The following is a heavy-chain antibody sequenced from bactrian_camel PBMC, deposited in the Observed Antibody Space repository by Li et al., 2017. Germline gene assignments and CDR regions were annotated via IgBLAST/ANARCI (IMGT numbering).Heavy chain of an antibody. CDR2: ITSLPSLFRAA. J-gene: IGHJ4*01. CDR3: VADCELRYDYFDFNVGS. Sequence: VQLVESGGGSVQPGESLRLSCLASGITFSRHDMSWVRQAPGKEVEWVAGITSLPSLFRAASYADSVKGRFTISRDNAKNTVYLQMNSLKPEDTAMYYCVADCELRYDYFDFNVGSWGQGTQVTVS. D-gene: IGHD3*01. V-gene: IGHV3S40*01. CDR1: GITFSRHD.